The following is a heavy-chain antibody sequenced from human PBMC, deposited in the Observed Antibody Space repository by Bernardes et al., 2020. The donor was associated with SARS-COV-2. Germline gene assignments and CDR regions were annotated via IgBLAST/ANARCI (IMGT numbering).Heavy chain of an antibody. D-gene: IGHD3-3*01. J-gene: IGHJ5*02. V-gene: IGHV4-34*01. Sequence: SETLSLTCAVYGGSFSGYYWSWIRQPPGKGLEWIGEINHSGSTNYNPSLKSRVTISVDTSKNQFSLKLSSVTAADTAVYYCARAPPYYDFWSGYYTAWFDPWGEGTLVTVSS. CDR3: ARAPPYYDFWSGYYTAWFDP. CDR1: GGSFSGYY. CDR2: INHSGST.